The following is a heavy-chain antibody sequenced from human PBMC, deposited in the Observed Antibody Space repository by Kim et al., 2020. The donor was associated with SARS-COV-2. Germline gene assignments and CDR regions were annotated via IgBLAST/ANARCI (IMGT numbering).Heavy chain of an antibody. V-gene: IGHV3-48*02. J-gene: IGHJ3*01. Sequence: IFYAGSVKGRFALSRDSVKNSLYLQMSSLRDEQTALYYCVGDRMGSAFDVWGQGTMVTVSS. D-gene: IGHD3-16*01. CDR2: I. CDR3: VGDRMGSAFDV.